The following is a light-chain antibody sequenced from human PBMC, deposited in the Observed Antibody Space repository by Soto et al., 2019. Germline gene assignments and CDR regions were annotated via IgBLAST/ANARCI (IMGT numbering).Light chain of an antibody. CDR2: EVS. J-gene: IGLJ1*01. V-gene: IGLV2-14*01. CDR3: SSYTSSSIDYV. CDR1: SSDVGCYNY. Sequence: QSALTQPASVSGSPGQSITISCTGTSSDVGCYNYVSWYQQHPGKAPKLMIYEVSHRPSGVSNRFSGSKSGNTASLTISGLQAEDEADYYCSSYTSSSIDYVFGTGTKVTVL.